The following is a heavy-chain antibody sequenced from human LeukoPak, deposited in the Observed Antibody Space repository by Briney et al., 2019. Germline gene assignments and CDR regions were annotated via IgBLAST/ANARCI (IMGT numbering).Heavy chain of an antibody. D-gene: IGHD3-10*01. V-gene: IGHV4-30-4*01. J-gene: IGHJ4*02. CDR2: IYYSGTT. Sequence: SQTLSLTCTVSGGSISSGDYYWSWIRQPPGKGLEWIGYIYYSGTTYYNPSLKSRVTISVDTSKNQFSLRLTSVTAADTAVYFCARGPYGSGSYYWGQGTLVTVSS. CDR1: GGSISSGDYY. CDR3: ARGPYGSGSYY.